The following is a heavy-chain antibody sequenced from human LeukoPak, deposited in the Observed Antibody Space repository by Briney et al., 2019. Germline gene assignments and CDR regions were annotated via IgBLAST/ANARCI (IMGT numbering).Heavy chain of an antibody. V-gene: IGHV3-23*01. Sequence: GGSLRLSCAASGFTFSSYATSWVRQAPGKGLEWVSGISGSGGSTYYADSVKGRFTISRDNSKNTLYLQMNSLRAEDTAVYYCAKAIAVAARRVGFDYWGQGTLVTVSS. CDR1: GFTFSSYA. D-gene: IGHD6-19*01. J-gene: IGHJ4*02. CDR3: AKAIAVAARRVGFDY. CDR2: ISGSGGST.